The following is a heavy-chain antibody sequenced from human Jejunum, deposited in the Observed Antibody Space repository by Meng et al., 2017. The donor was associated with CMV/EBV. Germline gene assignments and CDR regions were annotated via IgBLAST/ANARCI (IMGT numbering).Heavy chain of an antibody. J-gene: IGHJ4*02. D-gene: IGHD5-18*01. Sequence: SGFTFSIFSKNWVRQAPGKGLEWVASISTTGDYISYADSVKGRFTISRDNAKNSAYLQMNSLRFEDTAMYYCATDRMDTSARRGFFDYWGQGALVTVSS. CDR1: GFTFSIFS. V-gene: IGHV3-21*01. CDR3: ATDRMDTSARRGFFDY. CDR2: ISTTGDYI.